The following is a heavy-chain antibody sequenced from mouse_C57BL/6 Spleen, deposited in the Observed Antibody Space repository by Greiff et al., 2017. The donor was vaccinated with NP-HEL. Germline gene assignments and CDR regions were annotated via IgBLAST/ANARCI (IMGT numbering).Heavy chain of an antibody. CDR3: ARTPLYDGPSYWYFEV. D-gene: IGHD2-3*01. J-gene: IGHJ1*03. CDR2: IWSGGST. Sequence: QVQLKESGPGLVQPSQSLSITCTVSGFSLTSYGVHWVRQSPGKGLEWLGVIWSGGSTDYNAAFISRLSISKDNSKSQVFFKMNSLQADDAAIYYCARTPLYDGPSYWYFEVWGTGTTVTVSS. V-gene: IGHV2-2*01. CDR1: GFSLTSYG.